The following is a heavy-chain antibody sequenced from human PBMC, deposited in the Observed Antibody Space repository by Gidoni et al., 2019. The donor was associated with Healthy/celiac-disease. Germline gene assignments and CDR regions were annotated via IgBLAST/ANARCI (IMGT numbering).Heavy chain of an antibody. V-gene: IGHV3-21*01. CDR3: ARCYGSGSNQGDY. D-gene: IGHD3-10*01. Sequence: EVQLVECGGGLCKLGRSLRPSCAASGFTFSRYSMNWARQAPVKGLVWVSSISSSSSYIYYADSVMGRFTISRDNAKNSLYLQMNSLRAEDTAVYYCARCYGSGSNQGDYWGQGTLVTVSS. CDR2: ISSSSSYI. J-gene: IGHJ4*02. CDR1: GFTFSRYS.